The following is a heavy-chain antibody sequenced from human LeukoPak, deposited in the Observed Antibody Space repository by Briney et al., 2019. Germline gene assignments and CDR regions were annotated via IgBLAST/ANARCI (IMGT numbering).Heavy chain of an antibody. D-gene: IGHD6-13*01. CDR3: ATLRRGIAAADYFDY. CDR2: ISAYNGNT. Sequence: ASVKVSCKASGYTFTSYGISWVRQAPGQGLEWMGWISAYNGNTNYAQKLQGRVTMTTDTSTSTAYMELGSLRSDDTAVYYCATLRRGIAAADYFDYWGQGTLVTVSS. CDR1: GYTFTSYG. V-gene: IGHV1-18*01. J-gene: IGHJ4*02.